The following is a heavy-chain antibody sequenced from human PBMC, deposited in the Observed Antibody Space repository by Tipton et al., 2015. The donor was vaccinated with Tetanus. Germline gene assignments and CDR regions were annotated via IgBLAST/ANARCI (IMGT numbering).Heavy chain of an antibody. J-gene: IGHJ4*02. D-gene: IGHD2-2*01. Sequence: SLRLSCTTSGFTFSSYSMNWFRQAPGKGLEWVSYIGATGAIYYADSVKVRFTISRDNSKNTLYLQMNSLRAEDTAVYYCNGGSTRAYFDYWGQGTLVTVSS. CDR1: GFTFSSYS. CDR3: NGGSTRAYFDY. CDR2: IGATGAI. V-gene: IGHV3-48*01.